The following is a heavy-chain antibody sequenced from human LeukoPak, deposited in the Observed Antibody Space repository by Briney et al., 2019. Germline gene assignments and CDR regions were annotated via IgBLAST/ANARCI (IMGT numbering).Heavy chain of an antibody. CDR2: ISAYNGNT. V-gene: IGHV1-18*01. Sequence: ASVKVSCKASGYTFTSYGISWARQAPGQGLEWMGWISAYNGNTNYAQKLQGRVTMTTDTSTSTAYMELRSLRSDDTAVYYCARVSLIRFVRTLDYWGQGTLVTVSS. CDR1: GYTFTSYG. J-gene: IGHJ4*02. CDR3: ARVSLIRFVRTLDY. D-gene: IGHD2-8*01.